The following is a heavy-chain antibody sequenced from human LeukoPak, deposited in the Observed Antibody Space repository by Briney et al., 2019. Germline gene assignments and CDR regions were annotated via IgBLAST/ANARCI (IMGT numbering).Heavy chain of an antibody. CDR2: IIPIFGTA. CDR1: RGTFSSYG. D-gene: IGHD1-26*01. CDR3: ARSTVGGITLAY. V-gene: IGHV1-69*13. J-gene: IGHJ4*02. Sequence: ASVKVSCKASRGTFSSYGISWVRQAPGQGLEWMGGIIPIFGTANYAQKFQGRVTITADQSTSTAYMELSSLRSEDTAVYYCARSTVGGITLAYWGQGTLVPVSS.